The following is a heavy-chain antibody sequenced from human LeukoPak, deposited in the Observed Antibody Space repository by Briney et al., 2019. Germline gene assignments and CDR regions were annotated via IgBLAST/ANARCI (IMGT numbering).Heavy chain of an antibody. CDR1: GFTFSTYW. J-gene: IGHJ4*02. Sequence: GGSLRLSCSASGFTFSTYWMSWVRQAPGKGLEWVANIKEDGSEKYYVDPVKGRFTISRDNAKNSLYLQMNSLRADDTAVYHCARGGSYYANWGQGTLVTVSS. V-gene: IGHV3-7*04. CDR3: ARGGSYYAN. CDR2: IKEDGSEK. D-gene: IGHD3-10*01.